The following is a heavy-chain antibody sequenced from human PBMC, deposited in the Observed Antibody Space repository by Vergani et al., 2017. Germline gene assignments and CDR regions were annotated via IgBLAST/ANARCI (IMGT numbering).Heavy chain of an antibody. D-gene: IGHD1-7*01. CDR1: GGSISSYY. V-gene: IGHV4-59*08. CDR2: IYYSGST. CDR3: ARQELYAPFDP. J-gene: IGHJ5*02. Sequence: QVQLQESGPGLVKPSETLSLTCTVSGGSISSYYWSWIRQPPGKGLEWIGYIYYSGSTYYNPSLKSRVTISVDTSKNQFSLKLSSVTAADTAVYYCARQELYAPFDPWGQGTLVTVSS.